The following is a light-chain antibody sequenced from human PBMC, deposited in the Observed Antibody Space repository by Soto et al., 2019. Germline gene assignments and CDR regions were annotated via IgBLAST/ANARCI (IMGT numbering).Light chain of an antibody. Sequence: ESVFTQSAATLSLSPGERATLSCRSSHTVGTYLAWYQQKPGQAPRLLIYGSSNRATGIPARFSGSGSGTNFFLTISSLEPEDFAVYYCQQRTNWPSLFTFGPGTKVDIK. V-gene: IGKV3-11*01. CDR3: QQRTNWPSLFT. CDR1: HTVGTY. J-gene: IGKJ3*01. CDR2: GSS.